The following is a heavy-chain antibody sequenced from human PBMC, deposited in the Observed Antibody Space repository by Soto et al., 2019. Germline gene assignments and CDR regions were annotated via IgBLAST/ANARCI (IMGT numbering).Heavy chain of an antibody. CDR2: INPSGGST. J-gene: IGHJ6*02. CDR1: GYTFTSYY. D-gene: IGHD3-3*01. V-gene: IGHV1-46*01. Sequence: GASVKVSCKASGYTFTSYYMHWVRQAPGQGLEWMGIINPSGGSTSYAQKFQGRVTMTRVTSTSTVYMELSSLRSEDTAVYYCARDSGETITIFGVGDYYYYYGMDVWGQGTTVTVSS. CDR3: ARDSGETITIFGVGDYYYYYGMDV.